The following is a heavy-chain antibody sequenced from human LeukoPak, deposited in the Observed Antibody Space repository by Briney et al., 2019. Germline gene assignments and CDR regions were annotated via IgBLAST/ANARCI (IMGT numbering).Heavy chain of an antibody. D-gene: IGHD6-13*01. Sequence: SETLSLTCAVYGGSFSGYYWSWIRQPPGKGLEGIGEINHSGSTNYTPSLKSRVTISVDTSKNQFSLKLSSLTAADTAVYYSSRWRVTAAAGIDYWGQGTLVTVSS. CDR3: SRWRVTAAAGIDY. J-gene: IGHJ4*02. V-gene: IGHV4-34*01. CDR1: GGSFSGYY. CDR2: INHSGST.